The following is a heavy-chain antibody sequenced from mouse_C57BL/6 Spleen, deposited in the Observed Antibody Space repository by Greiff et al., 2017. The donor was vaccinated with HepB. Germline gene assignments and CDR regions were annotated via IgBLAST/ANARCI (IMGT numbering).Heavy chain of an antibody. D-gene: IGHD1-1*01. CDR2: IDPSDSYT. CDR1: GYTFTSYW. J-gene: IGHJ3*01. CDR3: AREDYYGSSPWFAY. Sequence: QVQLQQPGAELVRPGTSVKLSCKASGYTFTSYWMHWVKQRPGQGLEWIGVIDPSDSYTNYNQKFKGKATLTVDTSSSTAYMQLSSLTSEDSAVYYCAREDYYGSSPWFAYWGQGTLVTGSA. V-gene: IGHV1-59*01.